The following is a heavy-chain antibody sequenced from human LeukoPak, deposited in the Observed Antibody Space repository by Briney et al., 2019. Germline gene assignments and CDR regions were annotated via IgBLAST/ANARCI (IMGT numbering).Heavy chain of an antibody. D-gene: IGHD3-16*02. V-gene: IGHV3-15*01. Sequence: PGGSLRLSCAASGLTFSNAWMSWVRQAPGKGLEWVGRIKSKTDGGTTDYAAPVKGRFTISRDDSKNTLYLQMNSLKTEDTAVYYCTTGLNDDYVWGSYRYTGNYWGQGTLVTVSS. CDR3: TTGLNDDYVWGSYRYTGNY. CDR1: GLTFSNAW. J-gene: IGHJ4*02. CDR2: IKSKTDGGTT.